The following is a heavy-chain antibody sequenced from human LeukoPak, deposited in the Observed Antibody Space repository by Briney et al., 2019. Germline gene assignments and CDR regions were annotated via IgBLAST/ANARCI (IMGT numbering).Heavy chain of an antibody. J-gene: IGHJ5*02. CDR1: GFTFSYYG. V-gene: IGHV3-30*02. CDR2: IRFDGHDK. D-gene: IGHD3-10*01. Sequence: GGSLRLSCAASGFTFSYYGFHWVRQAPGKGLEWVSFIRFDGHDKFYAETVKGRFTISKDTSRNTLYLQMNSLRPEDTAVYYCAKDLMRDRWFGESWGQGTLVTVSS. CDR3: AKDLMRDRWFGES.